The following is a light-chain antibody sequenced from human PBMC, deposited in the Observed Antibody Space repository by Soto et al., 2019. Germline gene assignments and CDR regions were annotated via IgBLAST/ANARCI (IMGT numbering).Light chain of an antibody. CDR2: YDS. CDR3: QVWGSGSDPYV. J-gene: IGLJ1*01. Sequence: SYELTQPPSVSVAPGKTATITCGGNNIGSKSVHWYQQKPGQAPVLVIYYDSDRPSGIPERFSGSNSGNTATLTISRVEAGDEADYYCQVWGSGSDPYVFGTGTKVTVL. V-gene: IGLV3-21*04. CDR1: NIGSKS.